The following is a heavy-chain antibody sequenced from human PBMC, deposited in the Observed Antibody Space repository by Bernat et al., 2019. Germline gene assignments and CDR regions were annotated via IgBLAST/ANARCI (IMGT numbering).Heavy chain of an antibody. Sequence: QVQLVESGGGVVQPGRFLRLSCAASGFTFSSYGMHWVRQAPGKGLEWVAVLYYDGSNKYETASVNGRFAISKDNSKNTLNLQMNSLRAEDTGVYYWAKDLEEAMACENWGQGTLVTVSS. D-gene: IGHD6-19*01. CDR2: LYYDGSNK. J-gene: IGHJ1*01. CDR3: AKDLEEAMACEN. CDR1: GFTFSSYG. V-gene: IGHV3-30*18.